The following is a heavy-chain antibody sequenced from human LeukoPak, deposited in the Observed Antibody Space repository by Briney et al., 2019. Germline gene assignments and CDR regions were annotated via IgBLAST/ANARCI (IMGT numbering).Heavy chain of an antibody. CDR1: GFTFSDYA. D-gene: IGHD2-8*01. J-gene: IGHJ4*02. Sequence: GGSLRLSCAASGFTFSDYAMTWVRQAPGKGLEWVSSISASGDGTHYPDSVKDRFTISRDNSKSTLYLQINSLRAGDTAVYFCAKIVYFDSNGYFWFFDYWGQGTLVTVSS. CDR2: ISASGDGT. V-gene: IGHV3-23*01. CDR3: AKIVYFDSNGYFWFFDY.